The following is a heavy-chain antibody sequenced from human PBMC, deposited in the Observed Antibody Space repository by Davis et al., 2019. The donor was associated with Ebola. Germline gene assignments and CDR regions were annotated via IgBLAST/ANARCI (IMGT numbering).Heavy chain of an antibody. CDR1: GYTFTSYD. V-gene: IGHV1-8*01. Sequence: ASVKVSCKASGYTFTSYDINWVRQATGQGLEWMGWMNPNSGNTGYAQKFQGRVTMTRDTSIGTAYMELSSLRSEDTAVYYCARVSSWVGGGDSSVPWGQGTLVTVSS. J-gene: IGHJ5*02. D-gene: IGHD3-10*01. CDR2: MNPNSGNT. CDR3: ARVSSWVGGGDSSVP.